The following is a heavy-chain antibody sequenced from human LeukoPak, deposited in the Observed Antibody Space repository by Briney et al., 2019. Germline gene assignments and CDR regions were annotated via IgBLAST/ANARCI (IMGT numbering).Heavy chain of an antibody. CDR2: IYYSGST. Sequence: SETLSLTCTVSGGSISSYYWSWIRQPPGKGLEWIGYIYYSGSTNYNPSLKSRVTISVDTSKNQFSLKLSSVIAADTAVYYCARGPRAGRNWFDPWGQGTLVTVSS. V-gene: IGHV4-59*01. CDR3: ARGPRAGRNWFDP. J-gene: IGHJ5*02. CDR1: GGSISSYY. D-gene: IGHD6-25*01.